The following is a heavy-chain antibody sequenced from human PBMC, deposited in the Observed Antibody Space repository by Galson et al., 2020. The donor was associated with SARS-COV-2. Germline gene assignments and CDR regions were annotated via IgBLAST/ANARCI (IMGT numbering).Heavy chain of an antibody. Sequence: GESLKISCAASGFTFSSYAMHWVRQAPGKGLEWVAVISYDGSNKYYADSVKGRFTISRDNSKNTLYLQMNSLRAEDTAVYYCARDVESDVSVLLWFGELFLAFDIWGQGTMVTVSS. CDR1: GFTFSSYA. D-gene: IGHD3-10*01. V-gene: IGHV3-30-3*01. J-gene: IGHJ3*02. CDR2: ISYDGSNK. CDR3: ARDVESDVSVLLWFGELFLAFDI.